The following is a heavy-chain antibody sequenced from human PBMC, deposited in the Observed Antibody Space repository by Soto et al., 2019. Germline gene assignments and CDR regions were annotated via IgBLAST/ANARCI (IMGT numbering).Heavy chain of an antibody. Sequence: SETLSLTCNVSGGSISSYYWSWIRQPPGKGLEWIGYIYYSGSTNYNPSLKSRVTISVDTSKNQFSLKLSSVTAADTAVYYCARGTIEQWDYFDYWGQGTLVTVSS. CDR2: IYYSGST. J-gene: IGHJ4*02. CDR1: GGSISSYY. CDR3: ARGTIEQWDYFDY. V-gene: IGHV4-59*01. D-gene: IGHD1-26*01.